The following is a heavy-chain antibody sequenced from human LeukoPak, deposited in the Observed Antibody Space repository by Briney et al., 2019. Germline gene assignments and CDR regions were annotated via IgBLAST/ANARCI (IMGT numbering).Heavy chain of an antibody. Sequence: GGSLRLSCAASGFTFSDYYMNWIRQAPGKGLEWISYISSSGNAIYYADSVKGRFTISRDNAKNTLYLQMNSLRAEDTAVYYCAKTSYIGRGNWFDPWGQGTLVTVSS. CDR3: AKTSYIGRGNWFDP. J-gene: IGHJ5*02. CDR1: GFTFSDYY. V-gene: IGHV3-11*01. CDR2: ISSSGNAI. D-gene: IGHD1-26*01.